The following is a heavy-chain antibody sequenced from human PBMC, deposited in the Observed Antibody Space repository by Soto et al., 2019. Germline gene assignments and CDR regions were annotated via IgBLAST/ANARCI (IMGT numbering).Heavy chain of an antibody. D-gene: IGHD4-4*01. J-gene: IGHJ6*02. Sequence: PSEILCLTCTVSGGSISSYYGRWIRQPPGKGLEWIGYIYYSGSTNYNPSLKSRVTISVDTSKNQFSLKLSSVTAADTAVYYCARDPSVTTYYYYYGMDVWGQGTTVTVSS. CDR2: IYYSGST. CDR3: ARDPSVTTYYYYYGMDV. V-gene: IGHV4-59*01. CDR1: GGSISSYY.